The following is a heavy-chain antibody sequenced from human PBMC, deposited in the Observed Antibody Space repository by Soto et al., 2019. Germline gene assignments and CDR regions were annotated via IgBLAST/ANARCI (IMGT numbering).Heavy chain of an antibody. Sequence: GGSLRLSCAASGFTFSSYAMSWVRQAPGKGLEWVAVISYDGSNKYYADSVKGRFTISRDNSKNTLYLQMNSLRAEDTAVYYCARHLTDIDYWGQGTLVTVS. D-gene: IGHD4-4*01. V-gene: IGHV3-30-3*01. CDR2: ISYDGSNK. J-gene: IGHJ4*02. CDR1: GFTFSSYA. CDR3: ARHLTDIDY.